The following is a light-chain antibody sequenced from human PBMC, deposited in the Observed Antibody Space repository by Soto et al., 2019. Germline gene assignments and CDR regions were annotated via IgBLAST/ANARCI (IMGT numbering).Light chain of an antibody. CDR1: QSVNSN. V-gene: IGKV3-15*01. J-gene: IGKJ1*01. CDR3: QQYNNWWT. Sequence: EIVMTQSPATLSVSPGERATLSCRASQSVNSNLAWYQQKPGQAPRLLISGASTRATAIPARFSGSGSETEFTLTISSLQSEDFAVYYCQQYNNWWTFGQGTKVEMK. CDR2: GAS.